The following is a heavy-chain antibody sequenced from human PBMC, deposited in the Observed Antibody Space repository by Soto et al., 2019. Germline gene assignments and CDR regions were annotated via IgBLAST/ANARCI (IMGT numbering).Heavy chain of an antibody. CDR3: ARAAGSSSSRFRGLCWFDP. CDR1: GFTLSSYG. V-gene: IGHV3-33*01. D-gene: IGHD6-6*01. Sequence: QVQLVESGGGVVQPGRSLRLSCAASGFTLSSYGIHWVRQVPGKGLERVAVISYDGSNKYYADSVKGRFTISRDNSKNTLDLQMNSLRAEDTAVYYCARAAGSSSSRFRGLCWFDPWGQGTLVTVSS. CDR2: ISYDGSNK. J-gene: IGHJ5*02.